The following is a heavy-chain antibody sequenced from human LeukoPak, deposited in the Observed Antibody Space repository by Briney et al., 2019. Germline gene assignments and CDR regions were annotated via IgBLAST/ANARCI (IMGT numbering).Heavy chain of an antibody. V-gene: IGHV3-7*01. CDR3: AKDRGGWVDY. CDR2: IKQDGSEE. D-gene: IGHD6-19*01. Sequence: GGSLRLSCAASGFTFSSYWMSWVRQAPGKGLEWVANIKQDGSEEYYVDSVKGRFTISRDNSKNTLYLQMNSLRAEDTAVYYCAKDRGGWVDYWGQGTLVTVSS. J-gene: IGHJ4*02. CDR1: GFTFSSYW.